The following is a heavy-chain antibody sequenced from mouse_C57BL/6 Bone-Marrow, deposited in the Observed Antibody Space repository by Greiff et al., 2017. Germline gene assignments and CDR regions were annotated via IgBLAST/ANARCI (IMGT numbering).Heavy chain of an antibody. V-gene: IGHV14-2*01. CDR1: GFNIKDYY. CDR2: IDPEDGET. Sequence: VQLKESGAELVKPGASVKLSCTASGFNIKDYYIHWVKQRTEQGLEWIGRIDPEDGETKYAPKLQDKATITADTSSNTAYLQLSSLTSEDTAVYYCTRSLIYYGTNYWGQGTTLTGSS. J-gene: IGHJ2*01. CDR3: TRSLIYYGTNY. D-gene: IGHD1-1*01.